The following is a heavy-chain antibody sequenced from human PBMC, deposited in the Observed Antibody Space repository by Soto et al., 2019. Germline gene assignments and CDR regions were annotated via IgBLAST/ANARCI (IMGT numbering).Heavy chain of an antibody. CDR2: INHSGST. CDR1: GGSFSGYY. J-gene: IGHJ4*02. D-gene: IGHD6-19*01. Sequence: PSETLSLTCAVYGGSFSGYYWSWIRQPPGKGLEWIGEINHSGSTNYNPSLKSRVTISVDTSKNQFSLKLSSVTAADTAVYYCARRTYSSGWYHGLYYFDYWGQGTLVTVSS. CDR3: ARRTYSSGWYHGLYYFDY. V-gene: IGHV4-34*01.